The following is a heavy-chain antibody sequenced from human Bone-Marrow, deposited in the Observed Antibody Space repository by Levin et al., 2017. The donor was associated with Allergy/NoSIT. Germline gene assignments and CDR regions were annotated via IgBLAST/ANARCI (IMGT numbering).Heavy chain of an antibody. CDR2: ISRSSSTI. Sequence: GESLKISCAASGFTFSRYSMNWVRQAPGRGLEWVSYISRSSSTISYADSAKGRFTISRDNAKNSLYLQMNSLRDEDTAVYYCARPDCSGTSCYYFFDSWGQGTLVTVSS. J-gene: IGHJ4*02. CDR1: GFTFSRYS. V-gene: IGHV3-48*02. CDR3: ARPDCSGTSCYYFFDS. D-gene: IGHD2-2*01.